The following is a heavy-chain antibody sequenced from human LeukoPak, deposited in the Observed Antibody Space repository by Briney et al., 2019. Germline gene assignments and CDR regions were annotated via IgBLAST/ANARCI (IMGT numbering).Heavy chain of an antibody. CDR1: GYTFTSYY. J-gene: IGHJ4*02. Sequence: GASVKVSCKASGYTFTSYYMHWVRQALGQGLEWMGIINPSGGSTSYAQKFQGRVTMTRDTSTSTVYMELSSLRSEDTAVYYCAREGAVAGPHDYWGQGTLVTVSS. CDR2: INPSGGST. V-gene: IGHV1-46*01. D-gene: IGHD6-19*01. CDR3: AREGAVAGPHDY.